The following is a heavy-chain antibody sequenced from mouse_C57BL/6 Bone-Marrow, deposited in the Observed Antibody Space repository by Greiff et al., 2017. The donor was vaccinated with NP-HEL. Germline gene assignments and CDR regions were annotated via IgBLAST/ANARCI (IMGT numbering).Heavy chain of an antibody. J-gene: IGHJ2*01. CDR2: IDPEDGDT. D-gene: IGHD1-1*01. V-gene: IGHV14-1*01. Sequence: EVQLQQSGAELVRPGASVKLSCTASGFNIKDYYMHWVKQRPEQGLEWIGRIDPEDGDTEYAPEFQGKATMTADTSSNTAYLQLSSLTSEDTAVYYCTIRRYYGSSFFDYWGQGTTLTVSS. CDR3: TIRRYYGSSFFDY. CDR1: GFNIKDYY.